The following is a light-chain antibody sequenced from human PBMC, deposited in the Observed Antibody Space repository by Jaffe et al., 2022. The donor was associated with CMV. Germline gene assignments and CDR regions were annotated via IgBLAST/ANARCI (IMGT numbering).Light chain of an antibody. CDR3: QSSDGDDRWV. Sequence: NFMLTQPHSVSESPGKTVTISCTRSSGGIASNFVQWYQQRPGSAPTTVIYEDYQRPSGVPDRFSGSIDSSSNSASLTISGLKTEDEAAYYCQSSDGDDRWVFGGGTKLTVL. CDR2: EDY. J-gene: IGLJ3*02. V-gene: IGLV6-57*04. CDR1: SGGIASNF.